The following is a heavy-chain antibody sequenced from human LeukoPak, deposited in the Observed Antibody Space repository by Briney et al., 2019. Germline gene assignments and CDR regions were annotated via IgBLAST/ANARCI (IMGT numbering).Heavy chain of an antibody. D-gene: IGHD6-13*01. J-gene: IGHJ4*02. V-gene: IGHV1-3*01. CDR1: GYTFTSYA. CDR2: INAGNGNT. CDR3: AREAPSRGILLFDY. Sequence: ASVKVSCKASGYTFTSYAMHWVRQAPGQRLEWMGWINAGNGNTRYSQKFQGRVTITRDTSASTAYMELSSLRSEDTAVYYCAREAPSRGILLFDYWGQGTLVTVSS.